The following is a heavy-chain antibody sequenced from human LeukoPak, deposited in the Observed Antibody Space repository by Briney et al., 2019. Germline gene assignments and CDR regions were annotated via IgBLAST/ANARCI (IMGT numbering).Heavy chain of an antibody. CDR3: ARGGYSYGQARYYFDY. D-gene: IGHD5-18*01. CDR2: ITGSGGST. CDR1: GFTFSIHG. V-gene: IGHV3-23*01. Sequence: PGGSLRLSCAASGFTFSIHGMNWVRQGPGKGLEWVSGITGSGGSTYYADSVKGRFTISRDNSKNTLYLQMNSLRAEDTAVYYCARGGYSYGQARYYFDYWGQGTLVTVSS. J-gene: IGHJ4*02.